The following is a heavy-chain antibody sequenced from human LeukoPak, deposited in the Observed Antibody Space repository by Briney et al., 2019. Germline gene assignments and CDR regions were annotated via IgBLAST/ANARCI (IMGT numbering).Heavy chain of an antibody. D-gene: IGHD1-26*01. CDR2: IIPILGIA. V-gene: IGHV1-69*04. CDR1: GGTFSSYT. Sequence: GASVQVSCKASGGTFSSYTISWVRQAPGQGLEWMGRIIPILGIANYAQKFQGRVTITADKSTSTAYMELSSLRSEDTVVYYCARDPDNPGATSPYYYYYYMDVWGKGTTVTVSS. CDR3: ARDPDNPGATSPYYYYYYMDV. J-gene: IGHJ6*03.